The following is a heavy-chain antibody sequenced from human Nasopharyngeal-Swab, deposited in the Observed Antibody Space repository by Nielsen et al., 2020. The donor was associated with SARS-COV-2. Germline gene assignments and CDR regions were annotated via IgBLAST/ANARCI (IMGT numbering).Heavy chain of an antibody. CDR3: ARNPYYYDSKEGWFDP. D-gene: IGHD3-22*01. J-gene: IGHJ5*02. V-gene: IGHV4-31*03. CDR1: GGSISSGGYY. Sequence: SETLSLTCTVSGGSISSGGYYWSWIRQHPGKGLEWTGYIYYSGSTYYNPSLKSRVTISVDTSKNQFSLKLSSVTAADTAVYYCARNPYYYDSKEGWFDPWGQGTLVTVSS. CDR2: IYYSGST.